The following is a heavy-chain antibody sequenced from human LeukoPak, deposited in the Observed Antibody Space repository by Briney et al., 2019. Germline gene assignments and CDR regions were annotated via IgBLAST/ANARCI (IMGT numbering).Heavy chain of an antibody. CDR1: VGPISSGRDS. J-gene: IGHJ5*02. CDR3: ARSSGYDSGWFDP. CDR2: IYTSGST. D-gene: IGHD5-12*01. Sequence: SQTLSLSCRFHVGPISSGRDSRSWIRRPAGKGLEWIGRIYTSGSTNYTPALKSRVTISVDTSKNQFSLKLSSVTAADTAVYYCARSSGYDSGWFDPWGQGTLVTVSS. V-gene: IGHV4-61*02.